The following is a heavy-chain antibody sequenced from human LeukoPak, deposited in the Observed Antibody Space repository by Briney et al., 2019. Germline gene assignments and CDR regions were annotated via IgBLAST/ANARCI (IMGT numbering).Heavy chain of an antibody. CDR3: ATDHSYDILTGYYTDY. J-gene: IGHJ4*02. CDR2: FDPEDGET. V-gene: IGHV1-24*01. D-gene: IGHD3-9*01. Sequence: ASVKVSCKVSGYTLTELSMHWVRQAPGKGLEWMGGFDPEDGETIYAQKFQGRVTMTEDTSTDTAYMELSSLRSEDTAVYYCATDHSYDILTGYYTDYWGQGTPVTVSS. CDR1: GYTLTELS.